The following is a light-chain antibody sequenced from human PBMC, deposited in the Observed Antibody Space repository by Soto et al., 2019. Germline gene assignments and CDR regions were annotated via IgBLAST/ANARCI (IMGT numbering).Light chain of an antibody. CDR1: QRVSTS. CDR2: DAS. V-gene: IGKV3-11*01. CDR3: QQRSNWPPEVT. Sequence: EIVLTQSPDTLSLSPGERATLSSRASQRVSTSLAWYQQKPGQAPRPLIYDASTRPTGIPARFRGSGSGTDFTLTISSLEPEDFAVYYCQQRSNWPPEVTFGPGTKVDIK. J-gene: IGKJ3*01.